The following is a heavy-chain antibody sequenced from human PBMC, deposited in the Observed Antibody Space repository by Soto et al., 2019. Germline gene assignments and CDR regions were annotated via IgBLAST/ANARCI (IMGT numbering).Heavy chain of an antibody. V-gene: IGHV3-30-3*01. Sequence: PGGSLRLSCAASGFTFSNYVMHWVRQAPGKGLEWVAVISYDGGNKYYADSVKGRFTISRDNSKNTLYLQMNTLTTEDTAVYYCARDPDIVVVPAAPRFDPWGQGTLVTVS. D-gene: IGHD2-2*01. CDR1: GFTFSNYV. J-gene: IGHJ5*02. CDR3: ARDPDIVVVPAAPRFDP. CDR2: ISYDGGNK.